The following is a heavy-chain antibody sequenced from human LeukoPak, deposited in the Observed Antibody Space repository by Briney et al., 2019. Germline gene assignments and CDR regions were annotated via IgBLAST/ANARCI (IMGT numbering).Heavy chain of an antibody. D-gene: IGHD2-2*01. CDR3: AVKGRRSPIFDY. CDR2: IIPILGIA. Sequence: GSSVKVSCKASGGTFSSYTISWVRQAPGQGLEWMGRIIPILGIATYAQKFQGRVTITADKSTSTAYMELSSLRSEDTAVYYCAVKGRRSPIFDYWGQGTLVTVSS. V-gene: IGHV1-69*02. J-gene: IGHJ4*02. CDR1: GGTFSSYT.